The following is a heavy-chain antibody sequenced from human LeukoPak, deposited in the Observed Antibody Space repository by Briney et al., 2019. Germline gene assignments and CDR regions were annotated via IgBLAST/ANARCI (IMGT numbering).Heavy chain of an antibody. V-gene: IGHV3-53*04. CDR1: GFTVSTTY. D-gene: IGHD3-22*01. J-gene: IGHJ4*02. CDR3: ARADYYDDCGYSD. CDR2: LYRGGAT. Sequence: PGGSLRLSCEVSGFTVSTTYMSWVRQAPGKGLEWVSILYRGGATYYADSVKGRFSISRHVSNNTLFLQMNSLRPEDTAVYYCARADYYDDCGYSDWGQGTLVTVSS.